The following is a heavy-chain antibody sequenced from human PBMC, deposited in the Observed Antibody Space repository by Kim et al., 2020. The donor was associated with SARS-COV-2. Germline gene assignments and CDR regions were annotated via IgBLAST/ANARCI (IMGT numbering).Heavy chain of an antibody. Sequence: SETLSLTCAVYGGSFSGYYWSWIRQPPGKGLEWIGEINHSGSTNYNPSLKSRVTISVDTSKNQFSLKLSSVTAADTAVYYCARGTNNYPIYYYYGMDVWGQGTTVTVSS. CDR2: INHSGST. CDR1: GGSFSGYY. V-gene: IGHV4-34*01. J-gene: IGHJ6*02. D-gene: IGHD4-4*01. CDR3: ARGTNNYPIYYYYGMDV.